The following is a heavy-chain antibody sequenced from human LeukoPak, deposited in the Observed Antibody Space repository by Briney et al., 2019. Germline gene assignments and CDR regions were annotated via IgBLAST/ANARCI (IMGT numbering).Heavy chain of an antibody. CDR1: GGSISSYY. CDR3: ARDGITYYYDSSGYPTISSFDI. Sequence: SETLSLTCTVSGGSISSYYWSWIRQPPGKGLAWVGYIYYSGSTNYNPSLKSRVTISVDTSKNQFSLKLSSVTAADTALYYCARDGITYYYDSSGYPTISSFDIWGQGTMVTVSS. J-gene: IGHJ3*02. CDR2: IYYSGST. D-gene: IGHD3-22*01. V-gene: IGHV4-59*01.